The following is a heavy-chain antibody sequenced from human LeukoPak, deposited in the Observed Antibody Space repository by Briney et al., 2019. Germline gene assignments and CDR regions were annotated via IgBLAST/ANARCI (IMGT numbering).Heavy chain of an antibody. J-gene: IGHJ5*02. CDR2: IYYSGNT. CDR1: GGSISSYY. CDR3: ARGGSTGTNLNWVDP. V-gene: IGHV4-59*01. D-gene: IGHD1-1*01. Sequence: SETLSLTCTVSGGSISSYYWSWIRQPPGKGLEWIGYIYYSGNTNYNPSLKSRVTISVDTSKNQFSLKLSSVTAADTAVYYCARGGSTGTNLNWVDPWGQGTLVTVSS.